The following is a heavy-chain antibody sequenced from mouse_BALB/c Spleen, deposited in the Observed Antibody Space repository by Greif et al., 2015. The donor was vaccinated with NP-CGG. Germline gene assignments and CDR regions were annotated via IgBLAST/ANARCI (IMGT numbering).Heavy chain of an antibody. J-gene: IGHJ1*01. CDR1: GFTFSNYW. CDR2: IRLKSNNYAT. V-gene: IGHV6-6*02. CDR3: TRETTVTWYFDV. Sequence: EVKVVESGGGLVRPGGSMKLSCVAPGFTFSNYWMNWVRQSPEKGLEWVAEIRLKSNNYATHYAESVKGRFTISRDDSKSSVYLQMNNLRAEDTGIYYCTRETTVTWYFDVWGAGTTVTVSS. D-gene: IGHD2-2*01.